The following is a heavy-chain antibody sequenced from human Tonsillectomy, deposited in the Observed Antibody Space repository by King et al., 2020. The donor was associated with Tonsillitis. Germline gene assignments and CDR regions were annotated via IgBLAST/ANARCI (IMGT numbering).Heavy chain of an antibody. CDR1: GYAFSDYF. J-gene: IGHJ3*02. CDR2: ISPNSGAT. V-gene: IGHV1-2*02. CDR3: AKVSIPVAATRLHPFDI. D-gene: IGHD6-19*01. Sequence: VQLVESGAEVKKPGASVKVSCKASGYAFSDYFIHWVRQAPGQGLEWVGWISPNSGATKYAQKFQGRVTMTRDTSVTTAYLELRRLKSDDTALYFCAKVSIPVAATRLHPFDIWGQWTMVTVSS.